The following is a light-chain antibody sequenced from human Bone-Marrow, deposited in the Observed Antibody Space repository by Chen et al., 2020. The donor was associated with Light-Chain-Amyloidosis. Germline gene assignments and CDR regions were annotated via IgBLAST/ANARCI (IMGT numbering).Light chain of an antibody. CDR3: AAWDDSLTGPV. CDR2: VSD. Sequence: SILIQPPSASGTAGQWVTMSCSGTSSNIGKNHVYWYQQFPGMAPKLLIYVSDQRSSGVPDRFSASKSGISASLAINGLRSEDEADYYCAAWDDSLTGPVFGGGTKLTVL. V-gene: IGLV1-47*01. CDR1: SSNIGKNH. J-gene: IGLJ3*02.